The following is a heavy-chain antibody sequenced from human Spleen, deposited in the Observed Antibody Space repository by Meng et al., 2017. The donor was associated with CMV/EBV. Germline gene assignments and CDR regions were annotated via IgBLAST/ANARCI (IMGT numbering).Heavy chain of an antibody. D-gene: IGHD6-6*01. Sequence: SGGSISSGGYYWSWIRQHPGKGLEWIGYIYYSGSTYYNPSLKSRVTISVDTSKNQFSLKLSSVTAADTAVYYCARVRIAARPDWFDPWGQGTLVTVSS. CDR3: ARVRIAARPDWFDP. J-gene: IGHJ5*02. CDR2: IYYSGST. V-gene: IGHV4-31*02. CDR1: GGSISSGGYY.